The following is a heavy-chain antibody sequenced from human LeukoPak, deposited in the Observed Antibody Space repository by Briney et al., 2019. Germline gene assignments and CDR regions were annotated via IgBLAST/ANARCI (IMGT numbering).Heavy chain of an antibody. CDR1: GGTFSSYA. D-gene: IGHD3-10*01. CDR2: IIPILGIA. J-gene: IGHJ5*02. CDR3: ASRYGSGSYLWFDP. V-gene: IGHV1-69*04. Sequence: GASVKVSCKASGGTFSSYAISWVRQAPGQGLEWMGRIIPILGIANYAQKFQGRVTITADKSTSTAYMELSSLRSEDTAVYYCASRYGSGSYLWFDPWGQGTLVTVSS.